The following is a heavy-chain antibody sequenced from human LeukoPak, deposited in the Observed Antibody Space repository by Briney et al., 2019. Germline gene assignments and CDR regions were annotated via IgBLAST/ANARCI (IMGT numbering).Heavy chain of an antibody. CDR1: GFTFSSYA. CDR3: ARGGFLRWLQFFAFDI. CDR2: ISYDGSNK. J-gene: IGHJ3*02. D-gene: IGHD5-24*01. V-gene: IGHV3-30*04. Sequence: GGSLRPSCAASGFTFSSYAMHWVRQAPGKGLEWVAVISYDGSNKYYADSVKGRFTISRDNSKNTLYLQMNSLRSEDTAVYYCARGGFLRWLQFFAFDIWGQGTMVTVSS.